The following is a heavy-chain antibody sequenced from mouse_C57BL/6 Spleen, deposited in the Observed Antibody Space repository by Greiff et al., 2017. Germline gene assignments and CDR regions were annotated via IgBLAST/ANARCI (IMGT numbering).Heavy chain of an antibody. CDR2: IWRGGST. V-gene: IGHV2-5*01. J-gene: IGHJ3*01. CDR3: AKNEDYGSPLFAY. D-gene: IGHD1-1*01. CDR1: GFSLTSYG. Sequence: VKLVESGPGLVQPSQSLSITCTVSGFSLTSYGVHWVRQSPGKGLEWLGVIWRGGSTDYNAAFMSRLSITKDNSKSQVFFKMNSLQADDTAIYYCAKNEDYGSPLFAYWGQGTLVTVSA.